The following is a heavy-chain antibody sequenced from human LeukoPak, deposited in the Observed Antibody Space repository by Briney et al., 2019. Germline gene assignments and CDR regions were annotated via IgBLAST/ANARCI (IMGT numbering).Heavy chain of an antibody. D-gene: IGHD3-22*01. CDR2: ISYDGSNK. Sequence: GGSLRLSCAASGFTSSSYAMHWVRQAPGKGLEWVAVISYDGSNKYYADSVKGRFTISRDNSKNTLYLQMNSLRAEDTAVYYCAGLIVVAITSDYWGQGTLVTVSS. CDR1: GFTSSSYA. V-gene: IGHV3-30-3*01. CDR3: AGLIVVAITSDY. J-gene: IGHJ4*02.